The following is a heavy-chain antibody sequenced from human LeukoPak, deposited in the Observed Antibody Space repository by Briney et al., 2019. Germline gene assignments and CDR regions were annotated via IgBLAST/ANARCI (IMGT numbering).Heavy chain of an antibody. Sequence: GGSLRLSCAASGFTFSDHAMHWVRQAPGKGLEWVSAVGIAADTFYPGSVEGRFTISRENAKNSLYLQMNSLRVEDTAVYYCVRQKKSHGNFDYWGQGTLVTVSS. CDR2: VGIAADT. D-gene: IGHD1-26*01. CDR1: GFTFSDHA. CDR3: VRQKKSHGNFDY. J-gene: IGHJ4*02. V-gene: IGHV3-13*01.